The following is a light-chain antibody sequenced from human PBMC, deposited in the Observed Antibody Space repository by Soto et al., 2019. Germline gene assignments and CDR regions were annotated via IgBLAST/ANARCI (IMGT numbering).Light chain of an antibody. CDR2: DAC. J-gene: IGKJ5*01. CDR3: QQRSNWPPIT. Sequence: EIVLTQSPAILSLSPGERATLSCRASQSVSSYLAWYQQKPGQAPRLLIYDACNRATGIPARFNGSGSRTDLTLTISSLEPEDFAVYYCQQRSNWPPITFGQGTRLEIK. CDR1: QSVSSY. V-gene: IGKV3-11*01.